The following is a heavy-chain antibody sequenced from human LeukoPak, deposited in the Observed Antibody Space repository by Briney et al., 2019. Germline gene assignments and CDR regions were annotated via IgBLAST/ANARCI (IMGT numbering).Heavy chain of an antibody. J-gene: IGHJ4*02. Sequence: PGGSLRLSCTTSGFIFSTYGMHWVRQAPGKGLEWVAVIFSDGGNKYYADSVKDRFTISRDNSKNTLSLNMTSLIPGDTGVYYCARASGPFDFWGQGTLLTVSS. CDR2: IFSDGGNK. CDR1: GFIFSTYG. CDR3: ARASGPFDF. D-gene: IGHD3-10*01. V-gene: IGHV3-33*01.